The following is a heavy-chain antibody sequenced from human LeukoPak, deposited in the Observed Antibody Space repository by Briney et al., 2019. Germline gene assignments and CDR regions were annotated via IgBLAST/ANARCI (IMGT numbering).Heavy chain of an antibody. V-gene: IGHV4-31*03. CDR1: GGSISSGGYY. CDR3: ARVGCSGGSCYSHPKRYFDY. CDR2: IYYSGST. D-gene: IGHD2-15*01. J-gene: IGHJ4*02. Sequence: SETLSLTCNVSGGSISSGGYYWSWIRQHPGKGLEWIGYIYYSGSTYYNPSLKSRVTISVDTSKNQFSLKLSSVTAADTAVYYCARVGCSGGSCYSHPKRYFDYWGQGTLVTVSS.